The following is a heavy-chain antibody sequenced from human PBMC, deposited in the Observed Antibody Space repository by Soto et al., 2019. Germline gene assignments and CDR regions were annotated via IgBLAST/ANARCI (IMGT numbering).Heavy chain of an antibody. CDR3: AGGRGQQQPPYYFDY. V-gene: IGHV4-34*01. CDR1: GGSFSGYY. D-gene: IGHD6-13*01. J-gene: IGHJ4*02. CDR2: INHSGST. Sequence: SETLSLTCAVYGGSFSGYYWSWIRQPPGKGLEWIGEINHSGSTNYNPSLKSRVTISVDTSKNQFSLKLSSVTAADTAVYYCAGGRGQQQPPYYFDYWAQEPRATVPS.